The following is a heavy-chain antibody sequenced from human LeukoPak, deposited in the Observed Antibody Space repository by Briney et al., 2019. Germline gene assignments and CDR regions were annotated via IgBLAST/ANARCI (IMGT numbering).Heavy chain of an antibody. Sequence: PGGSLRLSCAASGLTFSRYSMNWVRQAPGKGLEWVSSSSSGSTYRYYVDSVKGRFTISRDNAKNSLYLQMNSLRAEDTAVYYCAGSDTTGYTPREWDYWYFDLWGRGTLVTVSS. CDR2: SSSGSTYR. J-gene: IGHJ2*01. CDR1: GLTFSRYS. V-gene: IGHV3-21*01. CDR3: AGSDTTGYTPREWDYWYFDL. D-gene: IGHD1-1*01.